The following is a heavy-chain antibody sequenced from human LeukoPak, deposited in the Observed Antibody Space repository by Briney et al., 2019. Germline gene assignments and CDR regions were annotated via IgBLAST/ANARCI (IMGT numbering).Heavy chain of an antibody. V-gene: IGHV3-72*01. Sequence: PGGSLRLSCAASGFTFSGHYMDWVRQVPGKGLEWVGRSRNKDNSCYTEYAASVKGRFTISRDESRDSLFLQMNSLKTEDTAVYYCARGPTGLSAYRSSWYCDCWGQGTLVTVSS. D-gene: IGHD6-13*01. J-gene: IGHJ4*02. CDR2: SRNKDNSCYT. CDR1: GFTFSGHY. CDR3: ARGPTGLSAYRSSWYCDC.